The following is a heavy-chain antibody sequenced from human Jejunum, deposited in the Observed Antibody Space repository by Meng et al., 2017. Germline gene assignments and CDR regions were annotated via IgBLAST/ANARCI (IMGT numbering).Heavy chain of an antibody. CDR2: ISGSGISA. CDR1: GFTFSSSA. CDR3: AKDRYGGNGGGFDY. J-gene: IGHJ4*02. D-gene: IGHD3-9*01. V-gene: IGHV3-23*01. Sequence: RGSLRLSCAASGFTFSSSALSWVRQAPGKGLEWVSGISGSGISAYYEDSVKGRFTISRDNSKNTLYLQMNSLRVEDTAIYYCAKDRYGGNGGGFDYWGQGTLVTVSS.